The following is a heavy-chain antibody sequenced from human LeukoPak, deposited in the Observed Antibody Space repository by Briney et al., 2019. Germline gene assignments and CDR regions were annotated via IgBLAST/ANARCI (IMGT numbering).Heavy chain of an antibody. V-gene: IGHV3-23*01. Sequence: GGSLRLSCAASGFTFSSYAMSWVRQAPGKGLEWVSAISGSGGSTYYADSVKGRFTISRDNSKNTLYLRMNSLRAEDTAVYYCAILGAAPFDPWGQGTLVTVSS. D-gene: IGHD1-26*01. CDR2: ISGSGGST. CDR3: AILGAAPFDP. J-gene: IGHJ5*02. CDR1: GFTFSSYA.